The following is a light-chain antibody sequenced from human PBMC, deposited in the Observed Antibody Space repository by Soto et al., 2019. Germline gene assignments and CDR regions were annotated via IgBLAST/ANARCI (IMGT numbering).Light chain of an antibody. J-gene: IGKJ1*01. CDR2: GAS. CDR3: QQYGRSPWT. CDR1: QSVSSSF. Sequence: SPGERATLSCRASQSVSSSFLAWYQQKPGQAPRLLIYGASSRATGIPDRFSGSGSGTDFTLAISRLEPEDFAVYYCQQYGRSPWTFGQGTKLEIK. V-gene: IGKV3-20*01.